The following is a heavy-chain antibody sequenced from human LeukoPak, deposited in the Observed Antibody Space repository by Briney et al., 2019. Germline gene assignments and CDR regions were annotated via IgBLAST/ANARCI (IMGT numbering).Heavy chain of an antibody. CDR3: VRLTFYEGRGHYPDH. D-gene: IGHD3-22*01. CDR2: ISSDGTSA. J-gene: IGHJ4*02. V-gene: IGHV3-74*01. Sequence: GGSLRLSCGASGFTFSSRRMHWVRQAPGEAPAWVARISSDGTSAVYADSVRGRFTVSRDNAKSTMFLQMDSLRAEDTAVYYCVRLTFYEGRGHYPDHWGQGTLVTVSS. CDR1: GFTFSSRR.